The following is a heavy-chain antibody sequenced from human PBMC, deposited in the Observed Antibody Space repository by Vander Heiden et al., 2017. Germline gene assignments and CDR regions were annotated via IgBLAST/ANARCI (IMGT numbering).Heavy chain of an antibody. CDR3: ARSDTPMSTFDS. CDR1: GFSFSPLR. V-gene: IGHV3-21*01. J-gene: IGHJ4*02. D-gene: IGHD5-18*01. CDR2: IRSSGDYI. Sequence: EVQLVESGGGLAKPGGSLRLSCAPSGFSFSPLRLGWGRPAPGKGLEWVSSIRSSGDYIYYADSLRGRFTISRDNAKNSLYLQMSSLRAEDTAVYYCARSDTPMSTFDSWGQGTLVTVSS.